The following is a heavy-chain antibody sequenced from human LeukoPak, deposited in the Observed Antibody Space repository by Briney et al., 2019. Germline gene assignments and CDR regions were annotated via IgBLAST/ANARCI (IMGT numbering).Heavy chain of an antibody. D-gene: IGHD3-9*01. Sequence: ASVTVSCKASGYTFTSYYMHWVRQAPGQGLEWMGIINPSGGSTSYAQKFQGRVTMTRDTSTSTVYMELSSLRSEDTAVYYCAKCSTSAYTTDWCNWIDPWGQGTLVTVSS. V-gene: IGHV1-46*01. J-gene: IGHJ5*02. CDR2: INPSGGST. CDR1: GYTFTSYY. CDR3: AKCSTSAYTTDWCNWIDP.